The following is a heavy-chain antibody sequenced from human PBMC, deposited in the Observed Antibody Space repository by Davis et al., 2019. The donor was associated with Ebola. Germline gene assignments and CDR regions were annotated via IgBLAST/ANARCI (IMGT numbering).Heavy chain of an antibody. CDR1: GFIFDDYA. CDR3: AKALWPSAAIVYYYGMDV. CDR2: ISWDGGST. V-gene: IGHV3-43*01. J-gene: IGHJ6*04. Sequence: GESLKISCAASGFIFDDYAMHWVRQAPGKGLEWVSLISWDGGSTYYADSVKGRFTISRDNIKNSLYLQMNSLRTEDTALYYCAKALWPSAAIVYYYGMDVWGKGTTVTVSS. D-gene: IGHD2-2*02.